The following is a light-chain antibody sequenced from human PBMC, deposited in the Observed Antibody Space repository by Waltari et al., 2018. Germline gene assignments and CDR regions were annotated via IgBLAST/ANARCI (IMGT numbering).Light chain of an antibody. V-gene: IGKV3-11*01. J-gene: IGKJ4*01. CDR3: QQRGTYLGLT. Sequence: VLTQSPPTLSLSPGESATLSCRASQSVSKYLAWYQQKPGQAPRLLIFDASNRATGIPARFSGSGSGTEFSLTISSLEPEDFAVYYCQQRGTYLGLTFGGGTKVDIK. CDR2: DAS. CDR1: QSVSKY.